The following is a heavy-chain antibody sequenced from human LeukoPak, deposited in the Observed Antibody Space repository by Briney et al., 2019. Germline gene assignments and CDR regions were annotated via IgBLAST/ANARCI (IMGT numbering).Heavy chain of an antibody. CDR2: GSGSST. D-gene: IGHD1-26*01. J-gene: IGHJ4*02. V-gene: IGHV3-23*01. Sequence: GGSLRLSCAASGFTFTECAMSWVRQAPGKGLEWVLSGSGSSTYYADSVKGRFTISRDNSKNTLYLQMNSLRAEDTAVYYCAKGGLLPAHVGPIDCWGQGTLVTVSS. CDR3: AKGGLLPAHVGPIDC. CDR1: GFTFTECA.